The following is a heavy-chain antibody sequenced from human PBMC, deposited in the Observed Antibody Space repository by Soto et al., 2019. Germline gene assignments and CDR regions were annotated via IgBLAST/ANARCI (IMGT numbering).Heavy chain of an antibody. V-gene: IGHV4-31*03. Sequence: QVQLQESGPGLVKPSQTLSLTCTVSGGSISSGGYYWSWIRQHPGKGLEWIGYIYYSGSTYYNPSLKGRVTLSGDPSNDQFPLELSSVDSGDQAVFLCAGVPPSPEPGRKYFDYWGQGTLVTVSS. D-gene: IGHD3-10*01. CDR3: AGVPPSPEPGRKYFDY. J-gene: IGHJ4*02. CDR2: IYYSGST. CDR1: GGSISSGGYY.